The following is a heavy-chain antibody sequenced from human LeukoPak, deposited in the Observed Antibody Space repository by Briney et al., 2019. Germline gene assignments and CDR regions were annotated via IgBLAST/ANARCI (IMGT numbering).Heavy chain of an antibody. D-gene: IGHD3-3*01. CDR1: GFSVSNNY. J-gene: IGHJ4*02. V-gene: IGHV3-53*01. Sequence: GGSLRLSCVVSGFSVSNNYIIWVRQAPGNGLERVSVIYGDGRTSHSASVRGRFTISRDNSKNIVSLQMNNLRAEDTAVYYCARGRGLGVVSPYFDYWGQGTLVTVSS. CDR3: ARGRGLGVVSPYFDY. CDR2: IYGDGRT.